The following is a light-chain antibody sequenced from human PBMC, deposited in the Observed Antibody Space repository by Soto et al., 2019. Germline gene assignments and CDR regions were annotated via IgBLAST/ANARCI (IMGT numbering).Light chain of an antibody. Sequence: DIQLTQSPSFLSAFVGDTVTITCRASQAMSTYLAWYQQKPGKVPKLLIRSASTLQSGVPPRFSGGGSGTEFTLTLSTLQPDDSGIYYCQQLNGYQLAFGGGTNVDIK. CDR1: QAMSTY. J-gene: IGKJ4*01. V-gene: IGKV1-9*01. CDR2: SAS. CDR3: QQLNGYQLA.